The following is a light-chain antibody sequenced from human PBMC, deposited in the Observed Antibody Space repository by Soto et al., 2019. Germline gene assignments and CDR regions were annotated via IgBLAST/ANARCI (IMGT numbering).Light chain of an antibody. J-gene: IGKJ1*01. CDR3: QQYVSWT. V-gene: IGKV3-11*01. CDR1: QSVSSY. Sequence: EIVLTQSPATLSLSPGERATLSCRASQSVSSYLAWYQQKPGQAPRLLIYDASNRATGIPARFSGSGSGTDFTLTISRLEPEASAIYYCQQYVSWTFGQGTKVEIK. CDR2: DAS.